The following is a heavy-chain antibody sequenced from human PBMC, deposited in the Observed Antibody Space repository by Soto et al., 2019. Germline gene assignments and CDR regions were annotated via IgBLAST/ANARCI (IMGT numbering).Heavy chain of an antibody. CDR2: IWYDGSNK. CDR1: GFTFSSYG. D-gene: IGHD2-15*01. J-gene: IGHJ4*02. CDR3: ARDRGYIVVVVAATVGYFDY. Sequence: GGSLRLSCAASGFTFSSYGMHWVRQAPGKGLEWVAVIWYDGSNKYYADSVKGRFTISRDNSKNTLYLQMNSLRAEDTAVYYCARDRGYIVVVVAATVGYFDYWGQGTLVTVYS. V-gene: IGHV3-33*01.